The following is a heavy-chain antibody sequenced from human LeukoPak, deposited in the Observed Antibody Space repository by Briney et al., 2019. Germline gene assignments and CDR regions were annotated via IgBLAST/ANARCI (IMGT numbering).Heavy chain of an antibody. V-gene: IGHV3-21*01. J-gene: IGHJ4*02. CDR3: ASWDHYDSSGYYRDY. Sequence: GGSLRLSCAASGFTFSSYSMNWVRQAPGKGLEWVSSISSSSSYIYYADSVKGRFTISRDNAKNSLYLQMNSLRAEDTAVYYCASWDHYDSSGYYRDYWGQGTLVTVSS. CDR2: ISSSSSYI. CDR1: GFTFSSYS. D-gene: IGHD3-22*01.